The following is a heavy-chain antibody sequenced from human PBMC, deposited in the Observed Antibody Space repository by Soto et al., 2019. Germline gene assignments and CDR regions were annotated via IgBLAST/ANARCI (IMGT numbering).Heavy chain of an antibody. CDR2: ISSSSSTI. Sequence: EVQLVESGGGLVQPGGSLRLSCAASGFTFSSYSMNWVRQAPGKGLEWVSYISSSSSTIYYADSVKGRFTISRDNAKNSLYLQMSSLRDEDTAVYYCATSPYDYVWGSYRPFNWFDPWGQGTLVTVSS. D-gene: IGHD3-16*02. CDR1: GFTFSSYS. V-gene: IGHV3-48*02. J-gene: IGHJ5*02. CDR3: ATSPYDYVWGSYRPFNWFDP.